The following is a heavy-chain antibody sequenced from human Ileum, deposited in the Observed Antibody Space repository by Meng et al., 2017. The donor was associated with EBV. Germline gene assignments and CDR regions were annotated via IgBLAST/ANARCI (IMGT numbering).Heavy chain of an antibody. CDR1: GFTFSSYG. CDR3: TNLSF. V-gene: IGHV3-30*18. Sequence: QVQLVGSGGGVVQPGRSLRLSCAASGFTFSSYGMHWVRQAPGKGLEWVAVISYDENIKFYADSVKGRFTISRDNSKNTLYLQLNSLRPDDTAFYYCTNLSFWGQGTLVTVSS. D-gene: IGHD2/OR15-2a*01. CDR2: ISYDENIK. J-gene: IGHJ4*02.